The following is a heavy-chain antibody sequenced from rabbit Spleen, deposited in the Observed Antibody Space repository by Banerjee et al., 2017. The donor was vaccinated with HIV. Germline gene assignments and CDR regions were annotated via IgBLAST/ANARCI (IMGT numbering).Heavy chain of an antibody. CDR3: ARGSAAMTLVITGFYLNL. D-gene: IGHD2-1*01. V-gene: IGHV1S45*01. Sequence: QEQLVESGGGLVKPEGSLKLSCTASGFSFSNKAVMCWVRQAPGKGLEWIACINAVTGKAVYASWAKGRSTFSKASSTTVTLQLSSLTAADTATYFCARGSAAMTLVITGFYLNLWGQGTLVTVS. CDR1: GFSFSNKAV. J-gene: IGHJ4*01. CDR2: INAVTGKA.